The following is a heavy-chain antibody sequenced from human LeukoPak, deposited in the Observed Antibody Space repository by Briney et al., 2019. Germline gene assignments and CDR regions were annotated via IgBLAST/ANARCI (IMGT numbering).Heavy chain of an antibody. Sequence: ASVKVSCKASGYTFTGYYMHWVRQAPGRGLEWMGWINPNSGGTNYAQKFQGRVTMTRDTSISTAYTELSRLRSDEPAVNYCAREGRKGYYDSSGWDDAFDIWGQGTMVTVSS. D-gene: IGHD3-22*01. J-gene: IGHJ3*02. CDR1: GYTFTGYY. V-gene: IGHV1-2*02. CDR3: AREGRKGYYDSSGWDDAFDI. CDR2: INPNSGGT.